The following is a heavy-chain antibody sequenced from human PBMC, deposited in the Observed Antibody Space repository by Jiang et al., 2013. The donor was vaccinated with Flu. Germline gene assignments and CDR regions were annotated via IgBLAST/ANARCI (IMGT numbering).Heavy chain of an antibody. Sequence: LVESGGGVVQPGRSLRLSCAASGFTFSDYYMSWIRQAPGKGLEWVSYISSSGSTIYYADSVKGRFTISRDNAKNSLYLQMNSLRAEDTAVYYCARDLRAYYYGSGSYYHDYWGQGTLVTVSS. V-gene: IGHV3-11*01. CDR1: GFTFSDYY. CDR3: ARDLRAYYYGSGSYYHDY. D-gene: IGHD3-10*01. J-gene: IGHJ4*02. CDR2: ISSSGSTI.